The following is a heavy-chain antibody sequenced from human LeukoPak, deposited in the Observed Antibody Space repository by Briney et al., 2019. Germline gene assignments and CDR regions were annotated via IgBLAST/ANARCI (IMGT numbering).Heavy chain of an antibody. CDR3: AIWAVVVPAAIDAFDI. Sequence: SETLSLTCTVSGGSISSHYWSWIRQPPGKGLEWIGYIYYSGSTNYNPSLKSRVTISVDTSKNQFSLKLSSVTAADTAVYYCAIWAVVVPAAIDAFDIWGQGTMVTVSS. CDR2: IYYSGST. D-gene: IGHD2-2*01. CDR1: GGSISSHY. J-gene: IGHJ3*02. V-gene: IGHV4-59*11.